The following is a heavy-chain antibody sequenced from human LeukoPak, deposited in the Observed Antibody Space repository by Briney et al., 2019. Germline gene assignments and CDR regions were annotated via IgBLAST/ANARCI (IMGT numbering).Heavy chain of an antibody. V-gene: IGHV4-34*01. CDR3: ARHLHGSGTIRFDY. Sequence: SETLSLTCAVYGVSFSGYYWSWIRQPPGKGLEWIGEINHSGSTNYNPSIKSRVTISVDTSKNQFSLKLSSVTAADTAVYYCARHLHGSGTIRFDYWGQGTLVTVSS. CDR2: INHSGST. D-gene: IGHD3-10*01. CDR1: GVSFSGYY. J-gene: IGHJ4*02.